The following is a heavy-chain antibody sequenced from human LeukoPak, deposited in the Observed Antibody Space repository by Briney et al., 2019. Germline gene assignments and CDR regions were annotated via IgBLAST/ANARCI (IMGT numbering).Heavy chain of an antibody. CDR3: ASIVRGVISLDAFDY. J-gene: IGHJ4*02. V-gene: IGHV4-34*01. D-gene: IGHD3-10*01. CDR2: INHSGST. Sequence: SETLSLTCAVYGGSFSGYYWSWIRQPPGKGLEWIGEINHSGSTNYNPSLKSRVTISVDTSKNQFSLKLSSVTAADTAVYYCASIVRGVISLDAFDYWGQGTLVTVST. CDR1: GGSFSGYY.